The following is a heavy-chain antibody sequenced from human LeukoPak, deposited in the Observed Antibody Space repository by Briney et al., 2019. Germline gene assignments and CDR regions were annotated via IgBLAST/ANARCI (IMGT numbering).Heavy chain of an antibody. Sequence: GESLKISCQGSGYRFISYWIGWVRQMLGKGLEWMGIIYPGDSDTRYSPSFQGQVTISADKSINTAYLQWSNLKASDTAMYYCARWKDYYYGVDVWGQGTTVTVSS. D-gene: IGHD1-1*01. V-gene: IGHV5-51*01. J-gene: IGHJ6*02. CDR2: IYPGDSDT. CDR3: ARWKDYYYGVDV. CDR1: GYRFISYW.